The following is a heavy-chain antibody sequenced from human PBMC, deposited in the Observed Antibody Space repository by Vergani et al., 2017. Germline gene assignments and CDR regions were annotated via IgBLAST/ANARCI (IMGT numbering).Heavy chain of an antibody. CDR1: GFTFGDYA. Sequence: VQLVESGGGLVKPGGSLRLSCTASGFTFGDYAMSWVRQAPGKGLEWVGFIRSKAYGGTTEYAASVKGRFTISRDDSKSIAYLQMNSLKTEDTAVYYCTRDRRYCSSTSCYGKLWGQGTTVTVSS. V-gene: IGHV3-49*04. CDR3: TRDRRYCSSTSCYGKL. CDR2: IRSKAYGGTT. J-gene: IGHJ6*02. D-gene: IGHD2-2*01.